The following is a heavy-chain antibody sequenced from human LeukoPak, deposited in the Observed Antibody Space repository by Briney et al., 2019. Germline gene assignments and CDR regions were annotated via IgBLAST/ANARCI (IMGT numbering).Heavy chain of an antibody. Sequence: PGGSLRLSCAASGFTFSSSWMHWVRQAPGKGLVWVSRITRDGSSTTYADSVEGRFTTSRDNAKNTLYLQMDSLRDDDTAVYYCARAPGYESWSPFWGGMDVWGSGTTVIVSS. CDR2: ITRDGSST. D-gene: IGHD3-16*01. CDR3: ARAPGYESWSPFWGGMDV. J-gene: IGHJ6*04. V-gene: IGHV3-74*01. CDR1: GFTFSSSW.